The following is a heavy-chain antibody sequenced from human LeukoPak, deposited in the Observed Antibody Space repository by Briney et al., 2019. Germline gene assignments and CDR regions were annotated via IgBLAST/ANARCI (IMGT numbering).Heavy chain of an antibody. CDR3: ATIGGVVPAPAQYYYYYMDV. J-gene: IGHJ6*03. CDR1: GFTFSSYG. V-gene: IGHV3-30*02. Sequence: PGGSLRLSCAASGFTFSSYGMHWVRQAPGKGLEWVAFIRYDGSNKYYADSVKGRFTISRDNSKNTLYLQMNSLRAEDTAVYYCATIGGVVPAPAQYYYYYMDVWGKGTTVTVSS. D-gene: IGHD2-2*01. CDR2: IRYDGSNK.